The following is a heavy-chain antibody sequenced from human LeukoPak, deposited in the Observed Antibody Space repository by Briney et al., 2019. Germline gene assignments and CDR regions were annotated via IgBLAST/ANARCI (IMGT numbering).Heavy chain of an antibody. Sequence: GGSLRLSCAASGFTFSSYSMNWVRQAPGKGLEWVSSISSSSSYIYYADSVKGQFTISRDNAKNSLYLQMNSLRAEDTAVYYCAREPPGIAAAAPGDYWGQGTLVTVSS. V-gene: IGHV3-21*04. D-gene: IGHD6-13*01. CDR1: GFTFSSYS. CDR3: AREPPGIAAAAPGDY. J-gene: IGHJ4*02. CDR2: ISSSSSYI.